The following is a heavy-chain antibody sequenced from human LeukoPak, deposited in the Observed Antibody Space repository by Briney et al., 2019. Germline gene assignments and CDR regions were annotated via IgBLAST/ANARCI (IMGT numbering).Heavy chain of an antibody. CDR2: VIHSQSI. Sequence: SETLSLTCAVSGGSLSGYYWSWIRQSPGKGLEWIGEVIHSQSINLNPSLMSRLAISVDTSKNQFSLRLSSVTAADTAVYFCARGIRGGGMNASGYYRYHYNGLDVWGQGTTVTVSS. V-gene: IGHV4-34*01. CDR3: ARGIRGGGMNASGYYRYHYNGLDV. J-gene: IGHJ6*02. CDR1: GGSLSGYY. D-gene: IGHD5-12*01.